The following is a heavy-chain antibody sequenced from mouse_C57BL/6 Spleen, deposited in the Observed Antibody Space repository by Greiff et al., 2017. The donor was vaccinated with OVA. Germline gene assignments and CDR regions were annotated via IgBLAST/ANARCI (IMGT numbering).Heavy chain of an antibody. D-gene: IGHD2-13*01. CDR1: GYTFTSYW. J-gene: IGHJ3*01. CDR3: ARGSFYSDYWGFAY. CDR2: VHPDSGGT. Sequence: QVQLQQPGAELVKPGTSVKLSCKASGYTFTSYWMHWVRQRPGQGLEWIGMVHPDSGGTSYNEKFQSKATLTLDKSSSTAYMQLSSLTSEDSAVYYCARGSFYSDYWGFAYWGQGTLVTVSA. V-gene: IGHV1-64*01.